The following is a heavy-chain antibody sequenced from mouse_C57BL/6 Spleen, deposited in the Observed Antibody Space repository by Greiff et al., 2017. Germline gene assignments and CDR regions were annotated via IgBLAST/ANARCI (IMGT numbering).Heavy chain of an antibody. CDR2: IDPSDSYT. D-gene: IGHD3-3*01. V-gene: IGHV1-50*01. J-gene: IGHJ3*01. Sequence: QVQLQQPGAELVKPGASVKLSCKASGYTFTSYWMQWVKQRPGQGLEWIGEIDPSDSYTNYNQKFKGKATLTVDTSSSTAYMQLSSLTSVSSAVYYCALRAYWGQGTLVTVSA. CDR1: GYTFTSYW. CDR3: ALRAY.